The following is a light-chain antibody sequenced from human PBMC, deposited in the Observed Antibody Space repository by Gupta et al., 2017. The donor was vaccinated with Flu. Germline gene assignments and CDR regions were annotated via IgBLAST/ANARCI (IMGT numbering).Light chain of an antibody. CDR3: QAWDSNTVV. Sequence: SYELTPPPSVSVSPGQTASITCSGDKLGEKFTSWYQQKPGQSPVLVIYQDTERPSGFPERFSGFNSGRTATLTVSGTQAMDEAVYFCQAWDSNTVVFGGGTKLTVL. CDR2: QDT. J-gene: IGLJ2*01. V-gene: IGLV3-1*01. CDR1: KLGEKF.